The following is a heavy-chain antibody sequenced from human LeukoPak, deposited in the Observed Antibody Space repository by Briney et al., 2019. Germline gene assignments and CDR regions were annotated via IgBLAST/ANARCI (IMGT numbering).Heavy chain of an antibody. CDR2: IRSDGSIK. CDR1: GFSFSTYG. Sequence: GGSLRLSCAASGFSFSTYGMHWIRQAPGKGLEWVTFIRSDGSIKYYADSVKGRFTISRDNSKDTLYLQMNSLRAEDTAVYYCAKGMNIAAAGYFDYWGQGTLVTVSS. D-gene: IGHD6-13*01. V-gene: IGHV3-30*02. J-gene: IGHJ4*02. CDR3: AKGMNIAAAGYFDY.